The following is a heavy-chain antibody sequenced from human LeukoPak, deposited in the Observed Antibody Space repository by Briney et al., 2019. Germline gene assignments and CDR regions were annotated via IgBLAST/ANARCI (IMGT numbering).Heavy chain of an antibody. J-gene: IGHJ4*02. V-gene: IGHV4-39*07. CDR3: ARERRYSSGWYFDY. D-gene: IGHD6-19*01. CDR2: IYYSGST. Sequence: TSETLSLTCTVSGVSISSSSYYWGWIRQPPGKGLEWIGSIYYSGSTYYNPSLKSRVTISVDRSKNQFSLKLSSVTAADTAVYYCARERRYSSGWYFDYWGQGTLVTVSS. CDR1: GVSISSSSYY.